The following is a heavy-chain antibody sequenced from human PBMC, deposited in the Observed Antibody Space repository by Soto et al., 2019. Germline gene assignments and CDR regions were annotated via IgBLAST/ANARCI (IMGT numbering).Heavy chain of an antibody. CDR2: IIPIFGTA. V-gene: IGHV1-69*05. CDR1: GGTFSSYA. D-gene: IGHD5-12*01. Sequence: SVKVSCKASGGTFSSYAISWVRQAPGQGLEWMGGIIPIFGTANYAQKFQGRVTITTDESTSTAYMELSSLRSEDTAVYYCAREWLRFGRYYYYYGMDVWGQGTTVTVSS. J-gene: IGHJ6*02. CDR3: AREWLRFGRYYYYYGMDV.